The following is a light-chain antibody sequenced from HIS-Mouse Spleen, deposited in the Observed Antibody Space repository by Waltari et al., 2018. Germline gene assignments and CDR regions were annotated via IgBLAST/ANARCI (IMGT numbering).Light chain of an antibody. CDR1: SSNIGSNT. J-gene: IGLJ1*01. V-gene: IGLV1-44*01. CDR3: CSYAGSYTGV. CDR2: SNN. Sequence: QSVLTQPPSASGTPGQRVTISCSGSSSNIGSNTVNWYQQLPGTAPKLLIYSNNHRPSGVPDRFSGSKSGTSASLAISGLQSEDEADYYCCSYAGSYTGVFGTGTKVTVL.